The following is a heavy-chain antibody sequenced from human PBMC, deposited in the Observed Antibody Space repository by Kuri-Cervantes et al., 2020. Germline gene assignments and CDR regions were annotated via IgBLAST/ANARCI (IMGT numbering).Heavy chain of an antibody. CDR3: ATSGGGQ. CDR2: INEDGSGK. Sequence: GGSLRLSCAASGFTFTNAWMSWVRQAPGKGLEWVAKINEDGSGKFYVDSVKGRLTISRDNVKRSLFLQMNSLRAEDTAVYYCATSGGGQWGQGTLVTVSS. V-gene: IGHV3-7*02. J-gene: IGHJ1*01. CDR1: GFTFTNAW. D-gene: IGHD3-3*01.